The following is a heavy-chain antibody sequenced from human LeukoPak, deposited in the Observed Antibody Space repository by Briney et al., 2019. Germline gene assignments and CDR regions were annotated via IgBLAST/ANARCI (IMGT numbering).Heavy chain of an antibody. J-gene: IGHJ4*02. Sequence: GGSLRLSCAASGFTFSDHYMTWIRQAPGKGLEWVSYISTTSSFTKYADSVKGRFTISRDNAKNSLYLQMNSLRAEDTAVYYCARDLGGHGSRGQGTLVTVSS. CDR1: GFTFSDHY. CDR2: ISTTSSFT. D-gene: IGHD1-26*01. V-gene: IGHV3-11*06. CDR3: ARDLGGHGS.